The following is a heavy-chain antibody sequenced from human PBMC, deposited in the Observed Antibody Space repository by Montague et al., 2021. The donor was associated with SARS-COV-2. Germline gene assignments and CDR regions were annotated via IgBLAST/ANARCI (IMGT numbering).Heavy chain of an antibody. Sequence: PALVKPTQTLTLTCTFSGFSLSTSGVGVGWIRQPPGKALEWLALIYWDDDKRYSPSLKSRLTITKDTSKNQVVLTMTNMDPVDTATYYCAHSGYDILTGCLNLNDYWGQGTLVTVSS. CDR3: AHSGYDILTGCLNLNDY. D-gene: IGHD3-9*01. V-gene: IGHV2-5*02. CDR1: GFSLSTSGVG. CDR2: IYWDDDK. J-gene: IGHJ4*02.